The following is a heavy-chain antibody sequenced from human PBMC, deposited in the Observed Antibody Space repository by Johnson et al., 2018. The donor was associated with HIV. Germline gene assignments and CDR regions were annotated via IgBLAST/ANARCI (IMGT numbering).Heavy chain of an antibody. CDR2: IGTAGDT. V-gene: IGHV3-13*01. Sequence: VQLVESGGGLVQPGGSLRLSCAASGFSFDDYAMHWVRQATGKGLEWVSAIGTAGDTYYPGSVKGRFTISRENAKNSLYLQMNSLRVEDTAVYFCAGKTGYDAFDMWGQGTMVTVSS. J-gene: IGHJ3*02. CDR1: GFSFDDYA. D-gene: IGHD3-9*01. CDR3: AGKTGYDAFDM.